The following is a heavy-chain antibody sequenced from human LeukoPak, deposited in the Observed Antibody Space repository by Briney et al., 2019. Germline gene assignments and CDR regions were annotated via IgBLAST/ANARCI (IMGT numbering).Heavy chain of an antibody. CDR3: AREKTAYSIDSSGYDYYYGMDV. V-gene: IGHV1-2*04. J-gene: IGHJ6*02. CDR2: INPNSGGT. CDR1: GYTFTGYY. Sequence: GASVKVSCKASGYTFTGYYMHWVRQAPGQGLEWMGWINPNSGGTNYAQKFQGWVTMTRDTSISTAYMELSRLRSDDTAVYYCAREKTAYSIDSSGYDYYYGMDVWGQGTTVTVSS. D-gene: IGHD3-22*01.